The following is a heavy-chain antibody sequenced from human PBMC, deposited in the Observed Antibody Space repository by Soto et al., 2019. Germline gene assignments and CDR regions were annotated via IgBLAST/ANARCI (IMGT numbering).Heavy chain of an antibody. D-gene: IGHD4-17*01. CDR2: LYYRGST. J-gene: IGHJ3*02. CDR3: ATGFDYGDDDAFDI. V-gene: IGHV4-31*03. Sequence: SETLSLTCNFSGGSISRGDNAWSWIRQHPGKGLEWIGFLYYRGSTYFNPSLKSRVTLSVDTSKNQLSLKLSSVSAADTAVYYCATGFDYGDDDAFDIWGHGTMVT. CDR1: GGSISRGDNA.